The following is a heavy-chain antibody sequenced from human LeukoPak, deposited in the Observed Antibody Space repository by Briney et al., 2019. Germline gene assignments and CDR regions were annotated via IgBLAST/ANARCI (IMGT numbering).Heavy chain of an antibody. Sequence: TSETLSLTCAVPGVSISSSEWWSWARRPPGQGLDWCGGIHRAWRTRYNPSLKSRVTISMDYSKNPFSLKLTSVTAADTAIYYCGKTDIYFNPFDYWGPGSLVTVSS. V-gene: IGHV4-4*02. CDR2: IHRAWRT. CDR1: GVSISSSEW. J-gene: IGHJ4*02. D-gene: IGHD3-9*01. CDR3: GKTDIYFNPFDY.